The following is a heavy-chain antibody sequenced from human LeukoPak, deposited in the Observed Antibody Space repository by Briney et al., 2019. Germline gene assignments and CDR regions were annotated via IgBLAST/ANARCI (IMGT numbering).Heavy chain of an antibody. V-gene: IGHV3-7*01. CDR3: ARDYYGSGSYYSHFDY. Sequence: GGSLRLSCAASGFTFSSYWMSWVRQAPGKGLEWVANIKQEGSEKYYVDSVKGRFTISRDNAKNSLYLQMNSLRAEDTAVYYCARDYYGSGSYYSHFDYWGQGTLVTVSS. CDR1: GFTFSSYW. D-gene: IGHD3-10*01. J-gene: IGHJ4*02. CDR2: IKQEGSEK.